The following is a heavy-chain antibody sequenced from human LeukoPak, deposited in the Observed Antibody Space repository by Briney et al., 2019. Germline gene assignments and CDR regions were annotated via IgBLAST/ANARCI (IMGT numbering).Heavy chain of an antibody. CDR2: ISSSSSYI. Sequence: GGSLRLSCAASGFIFSSYSMNWVRQAPGKGLEWVSSISSSSSYIYYADSVKGGFTISRDNAKNSLYLQMNSLRAEDTAVYYCAQWPLDYWGQGTLVTVSS. CDR1: GFIFSSYS. CDR3: AQWPLDY. D-gene: IGHD6-19*01. J-gene: IGHJ4*02. V-gene: IGHV3-21*01.